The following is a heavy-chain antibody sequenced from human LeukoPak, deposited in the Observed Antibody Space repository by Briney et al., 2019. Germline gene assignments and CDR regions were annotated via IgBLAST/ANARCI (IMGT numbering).Heavy chain of an antibody. CDR3: ARGVRQQLTNWFDL. CDR2: IIPIFGTA. CDR1: GGTFSSYA. Sequence: ASVTVSCKASGGTFSSYAISWVRQAPGQGLEWMGGIIPIFGTANYAQKFQGRVTITTDESTSTAYMELSSLRSEDTAVYYCARGVRQQLTNWFDLWGQGTLVTVSS. D-gene: IGHD6-13*01. J-gene: IGHJ5*02. V-gene: IGHV1-69*05.